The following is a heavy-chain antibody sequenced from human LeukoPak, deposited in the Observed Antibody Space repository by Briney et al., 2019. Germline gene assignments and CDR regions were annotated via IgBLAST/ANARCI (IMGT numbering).Heavy chain of an antibody. Sequence: ASVKVSCKASGYPLTSYDINWVRQATGQGLELLGWMNPNSGNTAYAQRFQDRVTITANMSINTAYMELSSLTSEDTAIYYCARGSNYYYYMDVWGSGTTVTVAS. V-gene: IGHV1-8*01. D-gene: IGHD6-13*01. J-gene: IGHJ6*03. CDR3: ARGSNYYYYMDV. CDR1: GYPLTSYD. CDR2: MNPNSGNT.